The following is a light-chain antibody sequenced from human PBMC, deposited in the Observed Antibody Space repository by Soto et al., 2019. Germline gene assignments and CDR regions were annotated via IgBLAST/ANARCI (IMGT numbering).Light chain of an antibody. CDR3: AAWDDSVSGYV. V-gene: IGLV1-47*02. CDR1: SSNIGSNA. Sequence: QSVLTQPPSASGTPGQRVTISCSGSSSNIGSNAVNWYQQLPGTAPKLLIYNTNQRPSGVPDRFSGSKSGTSASLAISGLRSEDEGDYYCAAWDDSVSGYVFGTGTKLTVL. CDR2: NTN. J-gene: IGLJ1*01.